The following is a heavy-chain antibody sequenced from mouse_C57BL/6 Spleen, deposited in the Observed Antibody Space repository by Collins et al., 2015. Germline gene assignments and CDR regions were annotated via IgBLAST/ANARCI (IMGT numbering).Heavy chain of an antibody. CDR2: ISYSGST. D-gene: IGHD2-4*01. CDR3: APYDYDGTYAMDY. V-gene: IGHV3-2*02. J-gene: IGHJ4*01. Sequence: DVQLQGSGPGLVKPSQSLSLTCTVTGYSITSDYAWNWIRQFPGNKLEWMGYISYSGSTSYNPSLKSRISITRDTSKNQFFLQLNSVTTEDTATYYCAPYDYDGTYAMDYWGQGTSVTVSS. CDR1: GYSITSDYA.